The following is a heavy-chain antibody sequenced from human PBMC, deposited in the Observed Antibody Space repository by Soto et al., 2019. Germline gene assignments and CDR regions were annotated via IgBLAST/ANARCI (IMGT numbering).Heavy chain of an antibody. D-gene: IGHD3-22*01. CDR3: ARERVAYYYNTSGYYRPNTYYYYFDY. J-gene: IGHJ4*02. CDR2: IYYSGST. Sequence: PSETLSLTCTVSGGSISSGGFYWSWIRQHPGKGLEWIGYIYYSGSTYSNPSLKSRVTISVDTSKNQFSLNLTSVTAADTAVYYCARERVAYYYNTSGYYRPNTYYYYFDYWGQGTLVTVSS. V-gene: IGHV4-31*03. CDR1: GGSISSGGFY.